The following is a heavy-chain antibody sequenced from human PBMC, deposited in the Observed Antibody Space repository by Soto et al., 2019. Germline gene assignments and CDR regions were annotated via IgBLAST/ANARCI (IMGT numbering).Heavy chain of an antibody. J-gene: IGHJ5*02. D-gene: IGHD3-3*01. V-gene: IGHV4-34*01. CDR3: ARGLAPTISGTVPTPNWFDP. Sequence: SETLSLTCAVSGGSVSGYFWSWLRQPQGKGQGWLAEANDKGSRNHNPSLRGRLTISLDTSKNQSSLRLSSVTSADTAVYYCARGLAPTISGTVPTPNWFDPWGQGTLVTVSS. CDR2: ANDKGSR. CDR1: GGSVSGYF.